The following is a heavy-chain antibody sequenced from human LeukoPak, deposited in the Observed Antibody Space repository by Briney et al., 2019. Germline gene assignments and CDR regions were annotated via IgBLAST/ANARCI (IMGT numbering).Heavy chain of an antibody. V-gene: IGHV3-33*01. D-gene: IGHD6-13*01. J-gene: IGHJ4*02. CDR2: IWYDGSNK. Sequence: PGRSLRLSCAASGFTFSSYGMHWVRQAPGKGLEWVAVIWYDGSNKYYADSVKGRFTISRDNSKNTLYLQMNSLRAEDTAVYYCARELRGQQLPTGGFDYWGQGTLVTVSS. CDR1: GFTFSSYG. CDR3: ARELRGQQLPTGGFDY.